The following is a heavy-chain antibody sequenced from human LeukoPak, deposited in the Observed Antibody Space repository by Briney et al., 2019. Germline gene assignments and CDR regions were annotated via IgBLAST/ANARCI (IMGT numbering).Heavy chain of an antibody. CDR2: IRYDGSNK. CDR1: GFTFSSYA. CDR3: EIAATPTAYYFDY. Sequence: GGSLRLSCAASGFTFSSYAMHWVRQAPGKGLEWVAFIRYDGSNKYYADSVKGRFTISRDNSKNTLYLQMNSLRAEDTAVYYCEIAATPTAYYFDYWGQGTLVTVSS. V-gene: IGHV3-30*02. J-gene: IGHJ4*02.